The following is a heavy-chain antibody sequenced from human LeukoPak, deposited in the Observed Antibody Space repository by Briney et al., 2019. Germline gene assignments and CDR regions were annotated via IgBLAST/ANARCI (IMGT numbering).Heavy chain of an antibody. Sequence: GGSLRLSCAASGFTFSSYAMHWVRQAPGKGLEWVAVISYDGSNKYYADSVKGRFTISRDNSKNTLYLQMNSLRAEDTAVYYCASIPYGSGSYDLDYWGQGTLVTVSS. CDR3: ASIPYGSGSYDLDY. V-gene: IGHV3-30-3*01. CDR2: ISYDGSNK. D-gene: IGHD3-10*01. J-gene: IGHJ4*02. CDR1: GFTFSSYA.